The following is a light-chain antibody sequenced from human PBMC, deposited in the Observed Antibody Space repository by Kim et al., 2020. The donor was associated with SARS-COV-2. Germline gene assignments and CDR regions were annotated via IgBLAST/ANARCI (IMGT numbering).Light chain of an antibody. J-gene: IGKJ1*01. CDR3: QQYYSYPRT. V-gene: IGKV1-8*01. Sequence: AATGDRVTITCRASQGISSYLAWYQQKPGKAPKLLISAESTLKSGVPARFSGSGSGTDFTLTISCLQSDDFATYYGQQYYSYPRTFGQGTKVDIK. CDR1: QGISSY. CDR2: AES.